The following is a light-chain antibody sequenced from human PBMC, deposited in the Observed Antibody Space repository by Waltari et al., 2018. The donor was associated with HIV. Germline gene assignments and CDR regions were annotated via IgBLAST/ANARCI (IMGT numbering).Light chain of an antibody. CDR2: GAS. CDR1: QSVNSQ. V-gene: IGKV3-15*01. Sequence: EVVLTQSPAILPVSPGERATLSCRASQSVNSQLAWYQQKVGQAPRLLIHGASSRASGIPARFSGSGSGTDFSLTISSLKSEDFAIYYCQQYDNWPYTFGQGTKLDI. CDR3: QQYDNWPYT. J-gene: IGKJ2*01.